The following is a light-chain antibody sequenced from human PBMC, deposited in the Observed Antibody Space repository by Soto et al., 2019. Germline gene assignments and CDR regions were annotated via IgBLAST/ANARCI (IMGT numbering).Light chain of an antibody. V-gene: IGLV2-8*01. CDR3: SSYAGNNNLV. CDR1: SSDVARYNY. CDR2: EVS. Sequence: QSALTQPPSASGSPGQPVTISCTGASSDVARYNYVSWYQQHPGKAPKLMIYEVSERPSGVPDRFSGSKSGNTASLTVSGLQAEDEADYYCSSYAGNNNLVFGGGTKLTVL. J-gene: IGLJ2*01.